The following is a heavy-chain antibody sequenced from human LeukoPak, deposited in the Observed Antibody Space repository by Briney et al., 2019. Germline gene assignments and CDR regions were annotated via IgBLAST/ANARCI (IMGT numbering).Heavy chain of an antibody. CDR3: ATDSRYFDTNRYFDP. CDR2: FDAEQGEI. CDR1: GGTFSSYA. Sequence: ASVKVSCKASGGTFSSYAMSWVRQAPGQGLEWMGGFDAEQGEIIYAQEFQGRVTMTEDTSTNTAYMELSSLTSADTAVYYCATDSRYFDTNRYFDPWGQGTLITVSS. D-gene: IGHD3-22*01. J-gene: IGHJ5*02. V-gene: IGHV1-24*01.